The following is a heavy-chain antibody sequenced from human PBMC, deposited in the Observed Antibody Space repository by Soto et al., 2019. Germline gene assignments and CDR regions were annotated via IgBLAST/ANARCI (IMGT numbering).Heavy chain of an antibody. CDR3: ARDGVPIAGRSGYFDY. J-gene: IGHJ4*02. CDR2: INPSRGLT. CDR1: GYNFNNYY. V-gene: IGHV1-46*02. Sequence: GXSVKVSLKASGYNFNNYYIHWVRQTPGQGPEWIGVINPSRGLTTYSQRFQGRVSMTRDTSTTTVYMELSSLRSEDTAIYYCARDGVPIAGRSGYFDYWGPGTEVTVSS. D-gene: IGHD6-19*01.